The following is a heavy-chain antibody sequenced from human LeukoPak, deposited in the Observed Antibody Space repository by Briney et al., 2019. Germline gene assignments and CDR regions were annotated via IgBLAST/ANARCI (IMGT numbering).Heavy chain of an antibody. CDR3: AKFALPRGHSYGPYYYYYYGMDV. J-gene: IGHJ6*02. D-gene: IGHD5-18*01. CDR2: ISAGAST. CDR1: GFSFSSHA. V-gene: IGHV3-23*01. Sequence: GGSLRLSCAASGFSFSSHAVSWVRQAPGKGLEWVSTISAGASTHYADSVRGRFTISSDSSRNTLYLQMNSLRAEDTAVFYCAKFALPRGHSYGPYYYYYYGMDVWGQGTTVTVSS.